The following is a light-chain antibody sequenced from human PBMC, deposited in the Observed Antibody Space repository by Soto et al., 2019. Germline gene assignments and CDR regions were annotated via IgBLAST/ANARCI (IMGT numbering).Light chain of an antibody. CDR1: SRDVGAYNS. CDR3: NSYAGNNNVV. CDR2: EVT. J-gene: IGLJ2*01. V-gene: IGLV2-8*01. Sequence: QSALTQPPSASGSPGQSVTISCTGTSRDVGAYNSVSWYQQHPGEVPKLLIYEVTQRPSGVPNRFSGPKSGNTASPSVSGLQAGDEADYNCNSYAGNNNVVFGGGTKLTVL.